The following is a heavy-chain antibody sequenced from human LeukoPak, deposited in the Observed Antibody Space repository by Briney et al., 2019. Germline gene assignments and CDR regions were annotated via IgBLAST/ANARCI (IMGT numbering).Heavy chain of an antibody. Sequence: GGSLRLSCAASGFTFSSYSMNWVRQAPGKGLEWVSVIHTGGGTYYADSVKPRFSISRNNSRNTLYLQMNSLRAEDTAVYYCTTSGTGDYYYGMDVWGQGTLVTVSS. CDR1: GFTFSSYS. V-gene: IGHV3-66*01. CDR2: IHTGGGT. CDR3: TTSGTGDYYYGMDV. D-gene: IGHD2/OR15-2a*01. J-gene: IGHJ6*02.